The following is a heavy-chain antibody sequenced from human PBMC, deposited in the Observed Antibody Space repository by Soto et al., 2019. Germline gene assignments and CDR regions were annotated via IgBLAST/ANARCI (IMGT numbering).Heavy chain of an antibody. CDR1: GYTFTRYG. J-gene: IGHJ6*02. V-gene: IGHV1-18*01. Sequence: QVQLVQSGAEVKNPGASVKVSCKASGYTFTRYGIGWARQAPGQGREWMGWINTYNVNTNYAQNVQGRVTLTTDPSTSTVYMGPRSLSSTDPAIYYCAMVDVYVTPSPQDVWGQGTTVIVSS. CDR3: AMVDVYVTPSPQDV. CDR2: INTYNVNT. D-gene: IGHD3-16*01.